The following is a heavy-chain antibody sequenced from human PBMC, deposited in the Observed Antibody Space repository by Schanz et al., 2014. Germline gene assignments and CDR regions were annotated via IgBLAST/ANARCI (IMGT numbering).Heavy chain of an antibody. Sequence: VQLLESGGGLVQPGGSLRLSCAASGFTFSSYAMSWVRQAPGKGLEWVAVISYDGSHKDYADSVKGRFTTSRDNSKNTMYLQMTRLRAEDTAVYYCVKDLQRELLRDDHYYGMDVWGQGTTVTVSS. CDR1: GFTFSSYA. V-gene: IGHV3-30*04. CDR2: ISYDGSHK. D-gene: IGHD1-26*01. J-gene: IGHJ6*02. CDR3: VKDLQRELLRDDHYYGMDV.